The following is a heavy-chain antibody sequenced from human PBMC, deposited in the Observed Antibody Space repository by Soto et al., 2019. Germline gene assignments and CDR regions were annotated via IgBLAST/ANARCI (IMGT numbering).Heavy chain of an antibody. CDR2: IIPIFGTA. J-gene: IGHJ4*02. Sequence: QVQLVQSGAEVKKPGSSVKVSCKASGGTFSSYAISWVRQAPGQGLEWMGGIIPIFGTANYAQKFQGRVTITADESTSTAYMELSSLGSEDTAVYYCARATINLFGPDGSGSYYNCEYWGQGTLVTVSS. D-gene: IGHD3-10*01. CDR1: GGTFSSYA. CDR3: ARATINLFGPDGSGSYYNCEY. V-gene: IGHV1-69*01.